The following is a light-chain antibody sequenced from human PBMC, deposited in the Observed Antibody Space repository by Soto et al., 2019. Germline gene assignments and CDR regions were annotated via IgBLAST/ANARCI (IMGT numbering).Light chain of an antibody. CDR3: QQYKSYSLT. CDR1: QSISSW. CDR2: DAS. J-gene: IGKJ4*02. Sequence: DILMTQSPSTLSASVGDRVTITCRASQSISSWLAWYQQKPGKAPKLLIYDASSLESGVPSRFSGSGSGTEFTLTISSLQPYDFATCYCQQYKSYSLTFGGGTKVEIK. V-gene: IGKV1-5*01.